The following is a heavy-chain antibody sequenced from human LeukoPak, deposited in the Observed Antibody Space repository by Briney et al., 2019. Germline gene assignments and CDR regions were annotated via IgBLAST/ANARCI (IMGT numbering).Heavy chain of an antibody. D-gene: IGHD3-22*01. Sequence: SETLSLTCTVSGGSISSGGYYWSRIRQHPGKGLEWIGYIYYSGSTYYNPSLKSRVTISVDTSKNQFSLKLSSVTAADTAVYYCARVQGKYYYDSGAYLDYWGQGTLVTVSS. V-gene: IGHV4-31*03. CDR2: IYYSGST. J-gene: IGHJ4*02. CDR1: GGSISSGGYY. CDR3: ARVQGKYYYDSGAYLDY.